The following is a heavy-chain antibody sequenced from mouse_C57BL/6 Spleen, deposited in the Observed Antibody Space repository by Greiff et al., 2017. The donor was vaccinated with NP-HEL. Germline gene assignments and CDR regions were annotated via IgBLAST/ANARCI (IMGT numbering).Heavy chain of an antibody. CDR2: IDPSDSYT. J-gene: IGHJ3*01. D-gene: IGHD1-1*01. CDR1: GYTFTSYW. V-gene: IGHV1-50*01. Sequence: VKLQQPGAELVKPGASVKLSCKASGYTFTSYWMQWVKQRPGQGLEWIGEIDPSDSYTNYNQKFKGKATLTVDTSSSTAYMQLSSLTSEDSAVYYCARGFDGSSFAYWGQGTLVTVSA. CDR3: ARGFDGSSFAY.